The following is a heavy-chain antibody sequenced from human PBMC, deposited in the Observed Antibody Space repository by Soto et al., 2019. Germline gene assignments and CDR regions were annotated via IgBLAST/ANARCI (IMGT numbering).Heavy chain of an antibody. V-gene: IGHV3-66*01. CDR1: GFTVSSNY. D-gene: IGHD3-10*01. CDR2: IYSGGST. J-gene: IGHJ4*02. Sequence: GGSLRLSCAASGFTVSSNYMSWVRQAPGKGLEWVSVIYSGGSTYYADSVKGRLTISRDNSKNTPYLQMNSLRAEDTAVYYCAREPTTYYYGSGSYYNGDYWGQGTLVTVSS. CDR3: AREPTTYYYGSGSYYNGDY.